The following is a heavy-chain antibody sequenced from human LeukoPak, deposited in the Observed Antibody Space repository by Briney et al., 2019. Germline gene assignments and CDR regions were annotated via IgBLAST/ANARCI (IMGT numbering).Heavy chain of an antibody. J-gene: IGHJ6*02. CDR1: GFTFSSYA. D-gene: IGHD3-16*01. CDR2: ISGSGGST. Sequence: GGSLRLSCAASGFTFSSYAMSWVRQAPGKGLEWVSAISGSGGSTYYADSVKGRFTISRDNAKNSLYLQMNSLRAEDTAVYYCARDRVLGGPYYYGMDVWGQGTTVTVSS. V-gene: IGHV3-23*01. CDR3: ARDRVLGGPYYYGMDV.